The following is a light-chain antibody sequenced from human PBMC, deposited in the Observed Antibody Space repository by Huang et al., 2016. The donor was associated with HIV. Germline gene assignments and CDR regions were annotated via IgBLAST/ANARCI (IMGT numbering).Light chain of an antibody. J-gene: IGKJ5*01. V-gene: IGKV3-15*01. CDR1: QSGTS. CDR3: QQYNNWPSIT. Sequence: EIVMTQSPATLSVSPGERATLSCRASQSGTSLAWYQQKPGQTPRLLIYGASTRATGIPARFSGSGSGTDFTLTISSLQSEDFAVYYCQQYNNWPSITFGQGTRLEIK. CDR2: GAS.